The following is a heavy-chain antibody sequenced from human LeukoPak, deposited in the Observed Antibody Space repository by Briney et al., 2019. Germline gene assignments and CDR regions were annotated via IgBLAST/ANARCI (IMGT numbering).Heavy chain of an antibody. Sequence: GRSLRLSCADSGLTFSSYAFHWVRQAPGKGLVWVAHIHSDEITTAYADSVKGRFTISRDNTRNMLYLQMNSLRVEDTAVYFCATGPFSAFAIWGQGTTLIVSS. J-gene: IGHJ3*02. D-gene: IGHD1-14*01. CDR2: IHSDEITT. V-gene: IGHV3-74*01. CDR1: GLTFSSYA. CDR3: ATGPFSAFAI.